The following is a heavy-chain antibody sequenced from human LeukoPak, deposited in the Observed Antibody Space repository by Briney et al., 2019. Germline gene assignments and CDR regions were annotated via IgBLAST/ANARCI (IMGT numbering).Heavy chain of an antibody. V-gene: IGHV3-30*09. J-gene: IGHJ4*02. D-gene: IGHD1-1*01. Sequence: GKSLTLSCAASGFTFNMYAIHWVRQAPGKGLEWVAVTSYDGSANKYADSVNGRFAISRDNSKNTVYLQMNRLRTDDTAVYYCARADWNQPGDYWGQGTLVALSS. CDR1: GFTFNMYA. CDR3: ARADWNQPGDY. CDR2: TSYDGSAN.